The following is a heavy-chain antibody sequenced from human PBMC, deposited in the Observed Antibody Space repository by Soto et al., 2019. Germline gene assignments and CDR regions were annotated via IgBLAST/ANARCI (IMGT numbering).Heavy chain of an antibody. CDR2: INPNSRGT. V-gene: IGHV1-2*02. CDR3: ARVTLKDANWFDL. J-gene: IGHJ5*02. CDR1: GYAFTDYF. Sequence: DSVKASWKAAGYAFTDYFIHWVRQAPGQGFEWMGWINPNSRGTNYAQKFQGRVTMTRDTSNSTAYMELRGLTSDETAVYYCARVTLKDANWFDLWGQGIVVTVSS. D-gene: IGHD2-15*01.